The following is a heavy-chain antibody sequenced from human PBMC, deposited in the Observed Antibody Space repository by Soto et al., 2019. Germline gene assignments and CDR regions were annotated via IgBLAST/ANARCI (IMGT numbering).Heavy chain of an antibody. J-gene: IGHJ5*02. D-gene: IGHD3-3*01. CDR1: GFSLSTSGVG. CDR2: IYWDDDK. Sequence: SGPTLVNPTQTLTLTCTFSGFSLSTSGVGVGWIRQPPGKALEWLALIYWDDDKRYSPSLKSRLTITKDTSKNQVVLTMTNMDPVDTATYYCAHSSLWRGYYISQEFSWFDPWGQGTLVTVSS. CDR3: AHSSLWRGYYISQEFSWFDP. V-gene: IGHV2-5*02.